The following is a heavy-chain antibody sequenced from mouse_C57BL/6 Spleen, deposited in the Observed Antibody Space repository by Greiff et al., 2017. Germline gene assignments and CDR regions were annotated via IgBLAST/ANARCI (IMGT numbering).Heavy chain of an antibody. D-gene: IGHD2-2*01. CDR2: ISYDGSN. J-gene: IGHJ2*01. CDR1: GYSITSGYY. V-gene: IGHV3-6*01. Sequence: EVKLMESGPGLVKPSQSLSLTCSVTGYSITSGYYWNWIRQFPGNKLEWMGYISYDGSNNYNPSLKNRISITRDTSKNQFFLKLNSVTTEDTATYYCARDDGGYGCFDYWGQGTTLTVSS. CDR3: ARDDGGYGCFDY.